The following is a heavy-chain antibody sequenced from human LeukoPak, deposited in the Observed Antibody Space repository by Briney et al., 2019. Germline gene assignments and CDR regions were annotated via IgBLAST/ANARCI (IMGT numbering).Heavy chain of an antibody. V-gene: IGHV3-9*01. J-gene: IGHJ6*02. CDR3: AKHLTATNTYIFFGLDV. D-gene: IGHD1-26*01. CDR1: GYSFKDYG. Sequence: GGSLRLSCAATGYSFKDYGMHWVRQPPGKGLEWVSAINWNGGGTDYADSVKGRFTIFRDNAKNSLYLQLSSLRPEDTALYYCAKHLTATNTYIFFGLDVWGQGASVTVSS. CDR2: INWNGGGT.